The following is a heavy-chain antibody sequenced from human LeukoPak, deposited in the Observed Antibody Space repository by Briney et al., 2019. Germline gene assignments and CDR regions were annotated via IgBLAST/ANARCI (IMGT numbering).Heavy chain of an antibody. V-gene: IGHV3-21*05. CDR3: ARDSLSSIAARPVDY. Sequence: GGSLRLSCAASGFTFSSYAMSWVRQAPGKGLEWVSYISSSSSYTNYADSVKGRFTISRDNAKNSLYLQMNSLRAEDTAVYYCARDSLSSIAARPVDYWGQGTLVTVSS. CDR2: ISSSSSYT. CDR1: GFTFSSYA. D-gene: IGHD6-6*01. J-gene: IGHJ4*02.